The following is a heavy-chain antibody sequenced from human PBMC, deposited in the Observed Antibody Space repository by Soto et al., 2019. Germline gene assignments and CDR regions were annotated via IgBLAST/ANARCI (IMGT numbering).Heavy chain of an antibody. D-gene: IGHD2-15*01. J-gene: IGHJ1*01. Sequence: SETLSLTCTVSGGSISSYYWSWIRQPPGKGLEWIGYIYYSGSTNYNPSLKSRVTISVDTSKNQFSLKLSSVTAADTAVYYCARDEADEYFQHWGQGTLVTVSS. CDR2: IYYSGST. CDR3: ARDEADEYFQH. V-gene: IGHV4-59*01. CDR1: GGSISSYY.